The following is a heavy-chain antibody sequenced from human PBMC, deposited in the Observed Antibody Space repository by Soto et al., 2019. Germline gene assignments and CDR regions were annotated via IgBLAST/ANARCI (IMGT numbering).Heavy chain of an antibody. V-gene: IGHV3-30*18. CDR3: AKASQYYDIFTGYYRGPYYFDY. CDR1: GFTFSSYG. D-gene: IGHD3-9*01. Sequence: PVGSLRLSCAASGFTFSSYGMHWVRQAPGKGLEWVAVISYDGSNKYYADSVKGRFTISRDNSKNTLYLQMNSLRAEDTAVYYCAKASQYYDIFTGYYRGPYYFDYWGQGTLVTVSS. J-gene: IGHJ4*02. CDR2: ISYDGSNK.